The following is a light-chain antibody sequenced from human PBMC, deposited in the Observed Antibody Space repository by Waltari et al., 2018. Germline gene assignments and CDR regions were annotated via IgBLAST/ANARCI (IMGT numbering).Light chain of an antibody. V-gene: IGLV1-47*01. CDR3: ASWDESHYV. Sequence: QSVLTQPPSASETPGQRVIISCSGSISNLGSNYLSCYQQPPGTAPKLLIYRNNQRPSGVPDRFSGSKSGTSASLAISGLRSEDEGVYYCASWDESHYVFGSGTRVTVV. J-gene: IGLJ1*01. CDR1: ISNLGSNY. CDR2: RNN.